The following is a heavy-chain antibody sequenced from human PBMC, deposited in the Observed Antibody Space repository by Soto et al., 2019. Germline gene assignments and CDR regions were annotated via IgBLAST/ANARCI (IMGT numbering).Heavy chain of an antibody. V-gene: IGHV1-58*01. J-gene: IGHJ4*02. D-gene: IGHD2-8*01. CDR1: GFTFTSSA. Sequence: SVKFSCKASGFTFTSSAFQWVRQARGQRLEWIGWIAVGSGYTNYAQRFQDRVTLTRDMSTATTYMELSRLTSEDTAIYYCAADATAWQQMVPSDYWGQGTLVTSPQ. CDR3: AADATAWQQMVPSDY. CDR2: IAVGSGYT.